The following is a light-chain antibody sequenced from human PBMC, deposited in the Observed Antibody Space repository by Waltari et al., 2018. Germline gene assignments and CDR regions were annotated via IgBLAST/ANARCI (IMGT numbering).Light chain of an antibody. Sequence: SYVVTQAPSVSVAPRQTATITCGGNYISTKEVHWYQQTPGQAPVLVVYDGVSRPSGVPERFSGSRSGHTATLTIFGVEAGDEADYYCQVWEIVSDFVFGGGTKLTVL. V-gene: IGLV3-21*02. CDR1: YISTKE. J-gene: IGLJ3*02. CDR3: QVWEIVSDFV. CDR2: DGV.